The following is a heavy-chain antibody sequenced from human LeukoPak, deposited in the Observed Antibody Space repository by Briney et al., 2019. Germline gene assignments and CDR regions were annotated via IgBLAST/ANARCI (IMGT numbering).Heavy chain of an antibody. J-gene: IGHJ5*02. Sequence: SETLSLTCTVSGGSISSIIYYWGWIRQPPGKGLEWIGGIYYSGSTYYNPSLKSRVTISVDTSKNQFSLKVTSVTAADTAVYYCARHRKGNQLLLSVDPWGQGTLVTVSS. V-gene: IGHV4-39*01. CDR1: GGSISSIIYY. CDR2: IYYSGST. CDR3: ARHRKGNQLLLSVDP. D-gene: IGHD2-2*01.